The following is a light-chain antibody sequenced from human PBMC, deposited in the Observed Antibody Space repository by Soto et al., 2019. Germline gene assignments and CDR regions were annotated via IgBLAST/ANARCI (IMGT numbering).Light chain of an antibody. CDR2: EVS. Sequence: SALPQPASVSGPPGQSITISCTGTSSDVGSYNLVSWYQQHPGKAPKLMIYEVSKRPSGVSNRFSGSKSGNTASLTISGLQAEDEADYYCCSYAGSSTIYVFGTGTKVTVL. J-gene: IGLJ1*01. V-gene: IGLV2-23*02. CDR1: SSDVGSYNL. CDR3: CSYAGSSTIYV.